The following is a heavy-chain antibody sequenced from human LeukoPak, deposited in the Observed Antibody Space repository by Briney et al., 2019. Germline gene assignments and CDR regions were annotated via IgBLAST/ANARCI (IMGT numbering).Heavy chain of an antibody. D-gene: IGHD2-2*01. CDR3: VRSRYCSSTNCYDWFDP. CDR1: GFTFSSYV. Sequence: GGSLRLSCSASGFTFSSYVMHWVRQAPGKGLDYVSAISSNGDSTYYAGSVKGRFTISRDNSKNTLYLQMSSLRAEDTAVYYCVRSRYCSSTNCYDWFDPWGQGTLVTVSS. V-gene: IGHV3-64D*06. J-gene: IGHJ5*02. CDR2: ISSNGDST.